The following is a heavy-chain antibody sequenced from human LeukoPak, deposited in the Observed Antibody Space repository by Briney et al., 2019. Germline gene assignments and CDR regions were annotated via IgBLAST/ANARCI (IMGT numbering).Heavy chain of an antibody. V-gene: IGHV4-59*01. Sequence: SETLSLTCTVSGGSISSYYWSWIRQPPGKGLEWIGYIYYSGSTNYNPSLKSRVTISVDTSKNQFSLRLSSVTAADTAVYYCAREGRGILNYYYGMDVWGQGTTVTVSS. D-gene: IGHD3-9*01. J-gene: IGHJ6*02. CDR1: GGSISSYY. CDR2: IYYSGST. CDR3: AREGRGILNYYYGMDV.